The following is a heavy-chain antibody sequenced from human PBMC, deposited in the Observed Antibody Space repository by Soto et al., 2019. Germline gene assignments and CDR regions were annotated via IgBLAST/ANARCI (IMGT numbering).Heavy chain of an antibody. Sequence: QVQLQESGPGLVKPSETLSLTCTVSGGSISSYYWSWIRQPPGKGLEWIGYIYYSGSTNYNPSLKRRVTIAGDTAKNQFALKLSSVTAADTAVYYCARRYGPGFDYWGQGTLVTVSS. D-gene: IGHD4-17*01. CDR1: GGSISSYY. V-gene: IGHV4-59*08. CDR3: ARRYGPGFDY. J-gene: IGHJ4*02. CDR2: IYYSGST.